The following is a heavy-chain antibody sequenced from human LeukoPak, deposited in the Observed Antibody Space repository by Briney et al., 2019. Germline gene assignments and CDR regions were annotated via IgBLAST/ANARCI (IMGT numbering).Heavy chain of an antibody. Sequence: ASVKVSCKASGYTFTGYYMHWVRQAPGQGLEWMGWINPNSGGTNYAQKFQGRVTMTRDTSISTAYMELSRLRSDDTAAYYCAKTGGYSYGYHWFDPWGQGTLVTVSS. CDR2: INPNSGGT. D-gene: IGHD5-18*01. CDR1: GYTFTGYY. CDR3: AKTGGYSYGYHWFDP. J-gene: IGHJ5*02. V-gene: IGHV1-2*02.